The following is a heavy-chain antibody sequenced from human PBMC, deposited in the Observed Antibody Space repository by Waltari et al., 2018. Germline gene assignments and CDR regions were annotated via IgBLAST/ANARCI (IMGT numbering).Heavy chain of an antibody. J-gene: IGHJ3*02. CDR2: IHYDGNNK. V-gene: IGHV3-30*02. CDR1: GFTFSTYG. Sequence: QMQLVESGGGVVQPGGSLRLSCAASGFTFSTYGMHWVRQAPGKGREWVAFIHYDGNNKYYADSVKGRFTISRDSSNVYLQMKSLRAEETAVYYCAKEVPGAGAFDIWGQGTMVTVSS. D-gene: IGHD6-19*01. CDR3: AKEVPGAGAFDI.